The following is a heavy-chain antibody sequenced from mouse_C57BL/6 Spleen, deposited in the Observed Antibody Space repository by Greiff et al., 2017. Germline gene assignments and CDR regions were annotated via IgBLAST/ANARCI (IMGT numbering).Heavy chain of an antibody. D-gene: IGHD4-1*01. CDR1: GFTFSSYA. CDR3: ARENWDGEDYFDY. CDR2: ISDGGSYT. J-gene: IGHJ2*01. V-gene: IGHV5-4*01. Sequence: EVKLMESGGGLVKPGGSLKLSCAASGFTFSSYAMSWVRQTPEKRLEWVATISDGGSYTYYPDNVKGRFTISRDNAKNNLYLQMSHLKSEDTAMYYCARENWDGEDYFDYWGQGTTLTVSS.